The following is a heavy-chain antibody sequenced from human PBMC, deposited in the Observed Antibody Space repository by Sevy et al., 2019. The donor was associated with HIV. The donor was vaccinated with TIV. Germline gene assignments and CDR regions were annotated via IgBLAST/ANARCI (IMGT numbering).Heavy chain of an antibody. CDR3: ARDLPPSATTVPHFDC. CDR2: ISNSGTTI. J-gene: IGHJ4*02. V-gene: IGHV3-48*03. CDR1: GFTFTSYE. D-gene: IGHD4-17*01. Sequence: GGSLKLSCAASGFTFTSYEMNWVRQAPGKGLEWLSYISNSGTTIYYSDSVKGRFTISRDNARNSLYLQMRSLRAEDTAVYYCARDLPPSATTVPHFDCWGQGTLVTVSS.